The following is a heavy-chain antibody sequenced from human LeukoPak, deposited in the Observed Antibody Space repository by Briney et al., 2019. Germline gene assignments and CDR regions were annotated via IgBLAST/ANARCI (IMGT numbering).Heavy chain of an antibody. D-gene: IGHD2-15*01. CDR2: ISGYTGDT. CDR3: ARAGYCGDGGCRGGSAFDV. V-gene: IGHV1-18*01. J-gene: IGHJ3*01. Sequence: ASVKVSCKASGYTFPNYDIYWVRQAPGQGLECMGWISGYTGDTKYAQILQGRFTVTTDTSTSTAYMELRSLTYDDTAVYYCARAGYCGDGGCRGGSAFDVWGQGTMVTVSS. CDR1: GYTFPNYD.